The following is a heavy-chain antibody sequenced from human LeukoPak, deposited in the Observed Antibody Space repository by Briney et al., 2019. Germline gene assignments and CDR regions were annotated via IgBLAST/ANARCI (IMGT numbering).Heavy chain of an antibody. Sequence: GGSLRLSCSASGFTFSSYSMNWVRQAPGKGLEWVSYISSSSTTIYYADSVKGRFTISRDNAKNSLYLQMNSLRVADTAVYYCAKAGNGVVVIALDYWGQGTLVTVSS. CDR2: ISSSSTTI. V-gene: IGHV3-48*01. J-gene: IGHJ4*02. CDR3: AKAGNGVVVIALDY. CDR1: GFTFSSYS. D-gene: IGHD2-21*01.